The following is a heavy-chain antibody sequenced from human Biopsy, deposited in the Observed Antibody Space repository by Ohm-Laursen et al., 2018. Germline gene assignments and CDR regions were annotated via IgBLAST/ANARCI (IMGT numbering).Heavy chain of an antibody. J-gene: IGHJ4*02. V-gene: IGHV4-39*01. CDR2: IYYRGNT. D-gene: IGHD2-15*01. Sequence: SDTLSLTCTVSGGSISSNYYYWGWIRQPPGKGLEWIGSIYYRGNTNYNPSLKSRVTISVDTSKNQFSLKLSSATAADTAVFYCARHGSQGYCTGGSCVDYWAQGALVTVSS. CDR3: ARHGSQGYCTGGSCVDY. CDR1: GGSISSNYYY.